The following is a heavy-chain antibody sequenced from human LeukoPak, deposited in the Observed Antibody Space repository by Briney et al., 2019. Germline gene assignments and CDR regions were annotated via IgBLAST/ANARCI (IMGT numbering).Heavy chain of an antibody. D-gene: IGHD3-16*01. CDR1: GYTFTGYS. Sequence: GASVKVSCKASGYTFTGYSIHWVRQAPGQGLEWMGWFNPNSGGTNYAQKFQDRVTMTRDTSINTAYMELSRLRFDDPAGYYCARGGSTISGVVDYWGQGTLVTISS. CDR3: ARGGSTISGVVDY. V-gene: IGHV1-2*02. CDR2: FNPNSGGT. J-gene: IGHJ4*02.